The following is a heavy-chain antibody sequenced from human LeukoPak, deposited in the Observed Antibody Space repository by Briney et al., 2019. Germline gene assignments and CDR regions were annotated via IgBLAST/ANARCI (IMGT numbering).Heavy chain of an antibody. D-gene: IGHD3-3*01. CDR3: ASSTQNFWSGYWDAFDI. Sequence: GGSLRLSCAASGFTVSSNYMSWVRQAPGKGLEWVSVIYSGGSTYYADSVKGRFTISRDNSKNTLYLQMNSLRAEDTAVYYCASSTQNFWSGYWDAFDIWGQGTMVTVSS. V-gene: IGHV3-53*01. CDR2: IYSGGST. J-gene: IGHJ3*02. CDR1: GFTVSSNY.